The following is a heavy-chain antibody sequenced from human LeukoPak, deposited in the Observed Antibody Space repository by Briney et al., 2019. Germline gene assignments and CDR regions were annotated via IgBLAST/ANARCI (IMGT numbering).Heavy chain of an antibody. CDR3: ARVVGFHIDY. J-gene: IGHJ4*02. D-gene: IGHD1-26*01. Sequence: AGGSLRLSCAASGFTLSSYAMHWVRQAPGKGLEWVSSISSSSSYIYYADSVKGRFTISRDNAKNSLYLQMNSLRAEDTAVYYCARVVGFHIDYWGQGTLVTVSS. CDR2: ISSSSSYI. V-gene: IGHV3-21*01. CDR1: GFTLSSYA.